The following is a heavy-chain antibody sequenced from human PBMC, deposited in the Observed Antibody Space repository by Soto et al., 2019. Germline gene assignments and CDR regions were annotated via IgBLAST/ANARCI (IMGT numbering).Heavy chain of an antibody. CDR3: ARGTDYDILTGYDFDY. J-gene: IGHJ4*02. D-gene: IGHD3-9*01. Sequence: ALVKGYWKGAGYTLSSDYVHWLRQAPGQGLEWMGIINPSGGSTSYAQKFQGRVTMTRDTSTSTVYMELSSLRSEDTAVYYCARGTDYDILTGYDFDYWGQGTLVTVSS. V-gene: IGHV1-46*01. CDR2: INPSGGST. CDR1: GYTLSSDY.